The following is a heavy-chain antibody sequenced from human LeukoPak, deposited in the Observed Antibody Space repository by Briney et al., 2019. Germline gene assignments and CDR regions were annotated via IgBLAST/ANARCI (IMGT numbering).Heavy chain of an antibody. Sequence: GGSLRLSCAASGYTFSTYGMHWVRQAPGKGLEWVAFIRFDGIHTDYADSVKGRFTISRDNSKNTLYLHLNSLRADDTAVYYCATGWSGIVLVTAINHWGQGTLVTVSS. D-gene: IGHD2-21*02. CDR1: GYTFSTYG. V-gene: IGHV3-30*02. CDR2: IRFDGIHT. CDR3: ATGWSGIVLVTAINH. J-gene: IGHJ4*02.